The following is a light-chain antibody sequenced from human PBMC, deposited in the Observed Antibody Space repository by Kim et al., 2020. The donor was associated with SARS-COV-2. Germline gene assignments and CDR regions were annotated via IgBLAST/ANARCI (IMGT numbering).Light chain of an antibody. Sequence: SASVGDRVTFACQASQYINNYLTWYQQKPGKAPKALMYHASSLQSGVPSRFSGSGSGTDFTLTISSLQPEDFATYYCQQAYTTPYTFGQGTKLEIK. CDR1: QYINNY. CDR3: QQAYTTPYT. J-gene: IGKJ2*01. V-gene: IGKV1-39*01. CDR2: HAS.